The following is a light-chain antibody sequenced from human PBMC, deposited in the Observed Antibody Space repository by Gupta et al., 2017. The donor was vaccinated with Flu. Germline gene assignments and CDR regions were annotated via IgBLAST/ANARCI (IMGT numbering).Light chain of an antibody. CDR3: QQYHDFSPST. V-gene: IGKV1-5*03. CDR2: KAS. J-gene: IGKJ2*01. Sequence: DIKMTQSPSTLSASVGDRGTIPCRASQNINSNLAWYQQRPGSAPTLLIYKASVGAAGVPSRFRGSGSGTEFTLTITSLQPHDLAFYNCQQYHDFSPSTFGEGTXV. CDR1: QNINSN.